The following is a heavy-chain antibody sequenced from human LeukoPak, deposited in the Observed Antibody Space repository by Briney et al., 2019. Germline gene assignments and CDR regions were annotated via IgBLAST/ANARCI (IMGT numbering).Heavy chain of an antibody. J-gene: IGHJ4*02. CDR1: GYTFTSYF. V-gene: IGHV1-46*01. CDR2: INPSGGST. Sequence: ASEKVSCKASGYTFTSYFMHWVRQAPGQGLEWMGIINPSGGSTSYAQKFQGRVTMTRDTSTSTVYMELSRLRSEDTAVYHCARVPASSTNWRFDYCGQGTLVTVSS. CDR3: ARVPASSTNWRFDY. D-gene: IGHD2-2*01.